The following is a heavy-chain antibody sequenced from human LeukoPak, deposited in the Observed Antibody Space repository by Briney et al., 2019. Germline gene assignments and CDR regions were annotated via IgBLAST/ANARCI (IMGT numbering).Heavy chain of an antibody. CDR1: GFTFSSYA. CDR2: ISGSGGST. V-gene: IGHV3-23*01. CDR3: AKDLKGYGPFPRQDY. J-gene: IGHJ4*02. D-gene: IGHD5-12*01. Sequence: GGSLRLSCAASGFTFSSYAMSWVRQAPGKGREWVSAISGSGGSTYYADSVKGRFTISRDNSKNTLYLQMNSLRAEDTAVYYCAKDLKGYGPFPRQDYWGRGTLVPVSS.